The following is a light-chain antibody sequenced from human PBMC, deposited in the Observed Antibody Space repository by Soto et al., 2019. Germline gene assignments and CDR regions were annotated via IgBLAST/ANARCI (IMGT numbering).Light chain of an antibody. CDR2: DTS. V-gene: IGKV3-11*02. J-gene: IGKJ5*01. CDR1: QGIGDT. Sequence: EVVMTQSPATLSVSPGEGVTLSCRASQGIGDTLAWYQHKPGQTPRLLIYDTSRRVAGIPPRFSGGGFGREFTLTISSLEPEDFAIYYCQQRGETFGPGTRLEI. CDR3: QQRGET.